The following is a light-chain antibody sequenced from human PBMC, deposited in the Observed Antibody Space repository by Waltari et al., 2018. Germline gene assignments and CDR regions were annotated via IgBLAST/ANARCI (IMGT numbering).Light chain of an antibody. V-gene: IGKV3-11*01. CDR1: QSVGTY. J-gene: IGKJ4*01. Sequence: EIVLTQSPAILSFSPGERATLSCRASQSVGTYLAWYQQRPGQSHRLLINDASFRATGIPARFSGSGSETDFTLTISSLQPEDFAVYYCQQRRNWPLTFGGGT. CDR3: QQRRNWPLT. CDR2: DAS.